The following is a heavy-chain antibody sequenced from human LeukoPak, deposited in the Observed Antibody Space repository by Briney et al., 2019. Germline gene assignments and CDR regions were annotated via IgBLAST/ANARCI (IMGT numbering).Heavy chain of an antibody. CDR1: GFTFSTYW. V-gene: IGHV3-7*01. J-gene: IGHJ6*03. CDR3: ARDGGNALRGYYMDV. Sequence: GSLRLSCAASGFTFSTYWMTWVRQAPGKGLEWVANMKGDGSEIHYVDSVKGRFTISRDNAKNSLYLQMNSLRAEDTAVYYCARDGGNALRGYYMDVWGKGTTVTVSS. CDR2: MKGDGSEI. D-gene: IGHD4-23*01.